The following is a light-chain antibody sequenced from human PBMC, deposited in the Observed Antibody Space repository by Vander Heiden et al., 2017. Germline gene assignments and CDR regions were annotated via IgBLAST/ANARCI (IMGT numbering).Light chain of an antibody. CDR1: SGINVDTYR. J-gene: IGLJ3*02. V-gene: IGLV5-45*03. CDR3: MIWHSSAWV. Sequence: QAALTQPSSLSASPGASASLTCTLRSGINVDTYRIFWFQQKPGSPPQYLLRYKSDSDKQQGSGVPSRFSRSKDASANAGILLISGLQSEDEADYYCMIWHSSAWVFGGGTKLTVL. CDR2: YKSDSDK.